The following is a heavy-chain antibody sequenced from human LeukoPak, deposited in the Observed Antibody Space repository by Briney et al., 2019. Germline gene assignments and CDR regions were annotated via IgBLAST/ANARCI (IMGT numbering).Heavy chain of an antibody. V-gene: IGHV4-34*01. CDR2: INRSGST. Sequence: PSETLSLTCAVYGGSFSGYYWSWIRQPPGKGLEWIGEINRSGSTNYNPSLKSRVTISVDTSKNQFSLKLSSVTAADTAVYYCASSCSGGSCSTPTRLDYWGQGTLVTVSS. CDR3: ASSCSGGSCSTPTRLDY. D-gene: IGHD2-15*01. J-gene: IGHJ4*02. CDR1: GGSFSGYY.